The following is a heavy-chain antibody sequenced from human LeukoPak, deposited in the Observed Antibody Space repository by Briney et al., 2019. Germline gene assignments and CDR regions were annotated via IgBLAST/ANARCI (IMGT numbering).Heavy chain of an antibody. CDR2: IIPIFGTA. Sequence: SVKVSCKASGGTFSSYAISWVRQAPGQGLEWMGRIIPIFGTANYAQKFQGRVTITTDESTSTAYMELSSLRSEDTAVYYCARDAYDFWSGYYVGSFDYWGQGTLVAVSS. CDR3: ARDAYDFWSGYYVGSFDY. J-gene: IGHJ4*02. D-gene: IGHD3-3*01. CDR1: GGTFSSYA. V-gene: IGHV1-69*05.